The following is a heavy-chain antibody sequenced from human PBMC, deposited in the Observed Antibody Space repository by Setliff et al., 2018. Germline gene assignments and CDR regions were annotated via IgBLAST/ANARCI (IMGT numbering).Heavy chain of an antibody. D-gene: IGHD3-22*01. J-gene: IGHJ5*02. CDR1: GYTFTGYY. Sequence: ASVKVSCKASGYTFTGYYTHWVRQAPGEGLEWMGCINVNSGDTNYAQKFQGRVIVTRDTSSSTAYMELRSLRPDDTAVYFCARGRIHDSSDYIGNWFDPWGQGTLVTVSS. V-gene: IGHV1-2*02. CDR3: ARGRIHDSSDYIGNWFDP. CDR2: INVNSGDT.